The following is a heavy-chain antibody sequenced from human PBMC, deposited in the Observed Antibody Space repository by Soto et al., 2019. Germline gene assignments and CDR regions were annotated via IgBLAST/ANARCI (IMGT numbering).Heavy chain of an antibody. CDR2: IYYSGST. J-gene: IGHJ6*02. D-gene: IGHD2-15*01. CDR3: ARDRVYCSGGSCYPDYYYGMDG. Sequence: SETLSLTCTVSGGSISSGDYYWSWIRQPPGKGLEWIGYIYYSGSTYYNPSLKSRVTISVDTSKNQFSLKLSSVTAADTAVYYCARDRVYCSGGSCYPDYYYGMDGWGQGTTVTVSS. CDR1: GGSISSGDYY. V-gene: IGHV4-30-4*01.